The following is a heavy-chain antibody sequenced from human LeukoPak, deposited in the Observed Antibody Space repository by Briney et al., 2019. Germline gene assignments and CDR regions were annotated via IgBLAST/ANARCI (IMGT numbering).Heavy chain of an antibody. CDR1: GYSISSGYY. J-gene: IGHJ6*03. CDR3: ARTGYSSGWYEDYYYYYYMDV. V-gene: IGHV4-38-2*02. D-gene: IGHD6-19*01. Sequence: SETLSLTCTVSGYSISSGYYWGWIRQPPGKGLEWIGSIYHSGSTYYNPSLKSRVAISVDTSKNQFSLNLSSVTAADMAVYYCARTGYSSGWYEDYYYYYYMDVWGKGTTVTVSS. CDR2: IYHSGST.